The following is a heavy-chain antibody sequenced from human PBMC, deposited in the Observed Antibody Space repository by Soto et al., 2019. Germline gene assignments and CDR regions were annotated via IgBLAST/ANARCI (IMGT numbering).Heavy chain of an antibody. D-gene: IGHD4-4*01. Sequence: GGSLRLSCAASGFTFSSYAMSWVRQAPGKGLEWVSDISGSGGSTYYADSVRGRFTISRDNAKNTLYLQMNSLRAEDTAVYYCARVFTKLITVTTIYYHYYMDVWGQGTTVPVSS. J-gene: IGHJ6*03. CDR2: ISGSGGST. CDR3: ARVFTKLITVTTIYYHYYMDV. CDR1: GFTFSSYA. V-gene: IGHV3-23*01.